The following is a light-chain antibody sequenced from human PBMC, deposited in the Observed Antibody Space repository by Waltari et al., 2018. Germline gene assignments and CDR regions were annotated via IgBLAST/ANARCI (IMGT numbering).Light chain of an antibody. Sequence: SCRASQSINNYLAWYQQKPGQAPRLLIYSASNRVTGIPARFSGSGSGTDFFLTISSLDPEDFAVYYCQQRSSWPRTFGQGTRVEIK. CDR2: SAS. CDR1: QSINNY. V-gene: IGKV3-11*01. CDR3: QQRSSWPRT. J-gene: IGKJ1*01.